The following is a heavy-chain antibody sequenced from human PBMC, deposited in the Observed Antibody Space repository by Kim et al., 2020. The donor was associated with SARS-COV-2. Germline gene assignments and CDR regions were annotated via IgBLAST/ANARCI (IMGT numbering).Heavy chain of an antibody. CDR1: GGSFSGYY. CDR3: ARSVEQHLRYRWFDP. Sequence: SETLSLTCAVYGGSFSGYYWSWIRQPPGKGLEWIGEINHSGSTNYNPSLKSRVTISVDTSKNQFSLKLSSVTAADTAVYYCARSVEQHLRYRWFDPWGQGTLVTVSS. J-gene: IGHJ5*02. D-gene: IGHD6-13*01. V-gene: IGHV4-34*01. CDR2: INHSGST.